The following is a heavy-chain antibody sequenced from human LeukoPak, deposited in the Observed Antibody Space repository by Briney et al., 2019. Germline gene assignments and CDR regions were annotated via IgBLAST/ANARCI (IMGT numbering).Heavy chain of an antibody. CDR2: MNPNSGNT. CDR3: ARDRGELLANWFDP. D-gene: IGHD1-26*01. V-gene: IGHV1-8*01. CDR1: GYTFTSYD. J-gene: IGHJ5*02. Sequence: ASVKVSCKASGYTFTSYDINWVRQATGQGLEWMGWMNPNSGNTGYAQKFQGRVTMTRDMSTSTVYMELSSLRSEDTAVYYCARDRGELLANWFDPWGQGTLVTVSS.